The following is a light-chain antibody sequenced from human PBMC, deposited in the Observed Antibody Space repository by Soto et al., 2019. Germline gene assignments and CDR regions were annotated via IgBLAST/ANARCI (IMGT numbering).Light chain of an antibody. Sequence: EIVMTQSPATLAGSPGETVTLSCRASQSLSDNLAWYQQKPGQAPRLLIFRASTRATGVPARFSGRGSGTEFTLTISGLQSEDFAVYHCQQYSKWPPWTFGPGNKVEIK. V-gene: IGKV3-15*01. CDR1: QSLSDN. CDR3: QQYSKWPPWT. J-gene: IGKJ1*01. CDR2: RAS.